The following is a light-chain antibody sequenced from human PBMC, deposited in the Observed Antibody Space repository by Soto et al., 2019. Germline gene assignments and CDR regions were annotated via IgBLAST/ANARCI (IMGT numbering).Light chain of an antibody. CDR2: EVT. Sequence: QSVLTQPPSASGSPGQSVTVSCTGTSSDVGGYNYVSWYQQHPGKAPKLMIYEVTKRPSGVPDRFSGSKSGNTASLTVSGLQAEDESDYYCSSYAGSNNLLFGGGTKVXXL. CDR1: SSDVGGYNY. J-gene: IGLJ2*01. CDR3: SSYAGSNNLL. V-gene: IGLV2-8*01.